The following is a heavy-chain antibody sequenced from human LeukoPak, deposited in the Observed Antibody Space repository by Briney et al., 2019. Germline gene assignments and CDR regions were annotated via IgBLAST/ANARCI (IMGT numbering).Heavy chain of an antibody. CDR1: GYTFTSYY. V-gene: IGHV1-46*01. CDR2: INPSGGST. Sequence: GASVKVSCKASGYTFTSYYMHWVRQAPGQGLEWMGIINPSGGSTSYAQKFQGRVTMTRDTSTSTVYMELSSLRSEDTAVYYCARASLPPYYYDSSGYYAAFDIWGQGTMVTVSS. CDR3: ARASLPPYYYDSSGYYAAFDI. D-gene: IGHD3-22*01. J-gene: IGHJ3*02.